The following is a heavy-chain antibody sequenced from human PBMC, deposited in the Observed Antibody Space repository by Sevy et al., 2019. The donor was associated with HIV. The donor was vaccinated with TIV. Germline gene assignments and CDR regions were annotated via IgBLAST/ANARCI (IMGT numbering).Heavy chain of an antibody. CDR3: ARGDGGNGPGPDDAFDI. Sequence: GESLKISCAASGFTFSRYDMHWVRQVTGKGLEWVAAIGTLQDRFYADSVKGRFTISRESATESLFLQMNSLRDGDKAVYSCARGDGGNGPGPDDAFDIWGQGTMVTVSS. CDR1: GFTFSRYD. V-gene: IGHV3-13*01. D-gene: IGHD3-10*01. CDR2: IGTLQDR. J-gene: IGHJ3*02.